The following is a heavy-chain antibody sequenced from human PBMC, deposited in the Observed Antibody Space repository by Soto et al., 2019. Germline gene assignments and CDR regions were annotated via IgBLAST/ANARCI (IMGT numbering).Heavy chain of an antibody. J-gene: IGHJ4*02. V-gene: IGHV1-8*01. CDR3: ARGLGYDYIWGSYRHYYFDY. CDR2: MNPNSGNT. CDR1: GYTFTSYD. D-gene: IGHD3-16*02. Sequence: PAASVKVSCKASGYTFTSYDINWVRQATGQGLEWMGWMNPNSGNTGYAQKFQGRVTMTRNTSISTAYMELSSLRSEDTAVYYCARGLGYDYIWGSYRHYYFDYWGQGTLVTVSS.